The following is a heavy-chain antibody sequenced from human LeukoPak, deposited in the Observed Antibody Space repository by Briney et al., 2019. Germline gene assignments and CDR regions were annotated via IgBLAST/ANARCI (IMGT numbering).Heavy chain of an antibody. CDR3: ARKGGSRFLGRYKYYGLDV. CDR1: GFTFNDYI. J-gene: IGHJ6*02. Sequence: GGSLRLSCAASGFTFNDYIIHWVRQAPGKGLEWVALISYDGRSEYYADSVKGRFTISRDNSMNTLYLQMNSLRAEDTAVYYCARKGGSRFLGRYKYYGLDVWGQGTTVTVS. CDR2: ISYDGRSE. D-gene: IGHD3-3*01. V-gene: IGHV3-30*04.